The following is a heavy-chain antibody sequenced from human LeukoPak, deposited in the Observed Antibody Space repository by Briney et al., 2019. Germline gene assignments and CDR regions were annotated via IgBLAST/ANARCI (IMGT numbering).Heavy chain of an antibody. Sequence: PGGSLRLSCAASGFTVSSNYMSWVRQAPGKGLEWVSVIYSGGSTYYADSVKGRFTISRDNTKNTLYLQMTSLRAEDTAVYYCARDRPFPGVLWTFDIWGQGTMVTVSS. CDR1: GFTVSSNY. CDR2: IYSGGST. V-gene: IGHV3-66*02. D-gene: IGHD3-3*01. CDR3: ARDRPFPGVLWTFDI. J-gene: IGHJ3*02.